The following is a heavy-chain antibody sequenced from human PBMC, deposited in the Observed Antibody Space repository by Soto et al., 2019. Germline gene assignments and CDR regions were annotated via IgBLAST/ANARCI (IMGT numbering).Heavy chain of an antibody. D-gene: IGHD6-19*01. CDR3: ARVAAGYNSGWYYFDY. CDR1: GGTFSSYT. Sequence: SVKVSCKASGGTFSSYTISWVRQAPGQGLEWMGRIIPILGIANYAQKFQGRVTITADKSTSTAYMELNSLRAEDTAVYYCARVAAGYNSGWYYFDYWGQGTLVTVSS. V-gene: IGHV1-69*02. J-gene: IGHJ4*02. CDR2: IIPILGIA.